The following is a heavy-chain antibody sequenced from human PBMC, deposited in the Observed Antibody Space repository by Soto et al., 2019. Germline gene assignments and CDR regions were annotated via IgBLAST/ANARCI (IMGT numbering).Heavy chain of an antibody. Sequence: SETLSLTCTVSGGPISPYYWSWIRQPAGKGLEWFGRIYSSGSTNYNPPLKSRVSMSLDTARNQISLKVKSVTAADTAVYYCAREGGYFDSSGSGVYHYYGVDVWGRGTTVTVSS. V-gene: IGHV4-4*07. D-gene: IGHD3-22*01. CDR3: AREGGYFDSSGSGVYHYYGVDV. J-gene: IGHJ6*02. CDR1: GGPISPYY. CDR2: IYSSGST.